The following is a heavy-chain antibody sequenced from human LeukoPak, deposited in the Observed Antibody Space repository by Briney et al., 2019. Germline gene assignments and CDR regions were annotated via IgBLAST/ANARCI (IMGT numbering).Heavy chain of an antibody. D-gene: IGHD3-10*01. J-gene: IGHJ2*01. Sequence: GGSLRLSCAASGFTLSAYSMHWVRQAPGKGLEWAAVVSFIGRQEYYADSVKGRFTISGDDSKNTLYLQMTSLTVEDTGLYYCARAFAGAPFDLWGRGTLVTVSS. CDR1: GFTLSAYS. CDR2: VSFIGRQE. V-gene: IGHV3-30*04. CDR3: ARAFAGAPFDL.